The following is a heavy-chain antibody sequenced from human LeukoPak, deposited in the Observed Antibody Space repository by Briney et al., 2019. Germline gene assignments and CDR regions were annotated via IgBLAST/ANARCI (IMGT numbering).Heavy chain of an antibody. CDR1: GFSFSSYG. Sequence: PRGSLCPSPAASGFSFSSYGAHWVRQAPGKGLGWVSAISYDGKNIHYADSVKGRFTISRDHSRNKVYLQMHSLRVEDTAVYYCARVQGRYFGSGSYLGVYHWGQASLVSVSS. J-gene: IGHJ5*02. V-gene: IGHV3-33*01. CDR2: ISYDGKNI. CDR3: ARVQGRYFGSGSYLGVYH. D-gene: IGHD3-10*01.